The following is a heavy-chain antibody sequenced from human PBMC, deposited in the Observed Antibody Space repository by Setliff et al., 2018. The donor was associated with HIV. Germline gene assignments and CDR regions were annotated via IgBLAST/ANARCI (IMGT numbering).Heavy chain of an antibody. CDR2: IYYSGTT. CDR1: GDSVSDYY. J-gene: IGHJ5*02. D-gene: IGHD3-10*01. CDR3: ARAPYVSGSFGWFDP. Sequence: SETLSLTCSVSGDSVSDYYWSWIRQPPGKGLEWIGYIYYSGTTNYNPSLKSRVTISVDTSKNQFSLKLSSVTAADTAVYYCARAPYVSGSFGWFDPWGQGTLVTVSS. V-gene: IGHV4-59*02.